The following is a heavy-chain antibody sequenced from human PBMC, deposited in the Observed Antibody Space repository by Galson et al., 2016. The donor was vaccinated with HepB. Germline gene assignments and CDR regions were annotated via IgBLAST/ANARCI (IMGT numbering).Heavy chain of an antibody. CDR1: GYTFTGYY. J-gene: IGHJ4*02. Sequence: SVKVSCKASGYTFTGYYMHWVRQAPGQGLEWMGWINPNSGGTSYAQKFQGRVTMTRDTSISTAYLELSRLRSEDTAVYYCARGHYYESRGYCYVLDYWGQGTLVTVSS. CDR2: INPNSGGT. V-gene: IGHV1-2*02. CDR3: ARGHYYESRGYCYVLDY. D-gene: IGHD3-22*01.